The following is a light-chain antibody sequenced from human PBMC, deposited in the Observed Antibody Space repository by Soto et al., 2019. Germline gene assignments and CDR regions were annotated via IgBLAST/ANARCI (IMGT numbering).Light chain of an antibody. V-gene: IGLV2-14*01. Sequence: QSALTQPASVSGSPGQSITISCSGTNSDVGGYDYVSWYQHHPGKAPQLMIYEVTNRPSGVSNRFSGSKSGNTASLTISGLQAEDEADYYCNSYAGGNNLVFGGGTKVTVL. CDR2: EVT. CDR3: NSYAGGNNLV. J-gene: IGLJ2*01. CDR1: NSDVGGYDY.